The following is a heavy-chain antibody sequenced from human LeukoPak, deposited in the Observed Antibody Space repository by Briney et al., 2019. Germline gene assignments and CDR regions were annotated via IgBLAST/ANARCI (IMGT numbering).Heavy chain of an antibody. CDR2: ITTSSIYK. Sequence: GGSLRLSCAASGFTFSSYNMNWVRQAPGKGLEWVSSITTSSIYKYYGDSVKGRFTISRDNAKNSLYLQMSRLRDDDTAVYYCASGTGMGGRFDFWGQGALVTVSS. CDR1: GFTFSSYN. D-gene: IGHD3/OR15-3a*01. CDR3: ASGTGMGGRFDF. V-gene: IGHV3-21*01. J-gene: IGHJ4*02.